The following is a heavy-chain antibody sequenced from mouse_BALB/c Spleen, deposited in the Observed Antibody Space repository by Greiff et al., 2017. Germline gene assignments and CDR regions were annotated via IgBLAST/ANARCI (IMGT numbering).Heavy chain of an antibody. Sequence: LQQPGSELVRPGASVKLSCKASGYTFTSYWMHWVKQRPGQGLEWIGNIYPGSGSTNYDEKFKSKATLTVDTSSSTAYMQLSSLTSEDSAVYYCTRYDGYYEGSFDYWGQGTTLTVSS. CDR1: GYTFTSYW. CDR2: IYPGSGST. J-gene: IGHJ2*01. V-gene: IGHV1S22*01. D-gene: IGHD2-3*01. CDR3: TRYDGYYEGSFDY.